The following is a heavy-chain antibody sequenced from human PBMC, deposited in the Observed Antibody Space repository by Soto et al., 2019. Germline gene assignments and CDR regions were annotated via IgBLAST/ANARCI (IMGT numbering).Heavy chain of an antibody. CDR2: INHSGSA. CDR1: GESFSAYI. CDR3: ARGLITGSHYSGGWYYFDS. Sequence: QVQLQQSGAGLLKPSETLSLTCAVYGESFSAYIWTWIRQTPGKGLQWIGQINHSGSASYNPSLRRRVTLSVHTSNSQFSLELSSVTAADTAVYYCARGLITGSHYSGGWYYFDSWGQGTQVTVSS. J-gene: IGHJ4*02. D-gene: IGHD6-19*01. V-gene: IGHV4-34*01.